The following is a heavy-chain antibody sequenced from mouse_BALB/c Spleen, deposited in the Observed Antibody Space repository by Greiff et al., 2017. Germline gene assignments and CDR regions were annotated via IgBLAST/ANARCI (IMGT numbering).Heavy chain of an antibody. CDR2: IWAGGST. Sequence: QVQLQQSGPGLVAPSQSLSITCTVSGFSLTSYGVHWVRQPPGKGLEWLGVIWAGGSTNYNSALMSRLSISKDNSKSQVFLKMNSLQTDDTAMYYCARTHLLRQQLDYWGQGTTLTVSS. J-gene: IGHJ2*01. V-gene: IGHV2-9*02. CDR3: ARTHLLRQQLDY. D-gene: IGHD1-2*01. CDR1: GFSLTSYG.